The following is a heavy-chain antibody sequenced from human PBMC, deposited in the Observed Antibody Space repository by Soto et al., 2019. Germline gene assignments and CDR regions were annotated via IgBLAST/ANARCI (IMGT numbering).Heavy chain of an antibody. CDR1: GGTFSSYA. CDR3: ARSPGHRVYDSYFDY. J-gene: IGHJ4*02. CDR2: IIPIFGTA. Sequence: SVKVSCKASGGTFSSYAISWVRQAPGQGLEWMGGIIPIFGTANYAQKFQGRVTITADKSTSTAYMELSSLRSEDTAVYYCARSPGHRVYDSYFDYWGQGTLVTVSS. V-gene: IGHV1-69*06. D-gene: IGHD3-9*01.